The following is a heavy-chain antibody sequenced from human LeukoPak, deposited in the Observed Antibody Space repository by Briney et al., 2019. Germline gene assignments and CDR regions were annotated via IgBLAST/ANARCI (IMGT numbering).Heavy chain of an antibody. CDR1: GYTFTSYA. CDR3: ARSYSSSWYYYYYMDV. Sequence: RASVKVSCKASGYTFTSYAMNWVRQAPGQGLEWMGWINTNTGNPTYAQGFTGRFVFSLDTSVSTAYLQISSLKAEDTAAYYCARSYSSSWYYYYYMDVWGKGTTVTVSS. J-gene: IGHJ6*03. V-gene: IGHV7-4-1*02. CDR2: INTNTGNP. D-gene: IGHD6-13*01.